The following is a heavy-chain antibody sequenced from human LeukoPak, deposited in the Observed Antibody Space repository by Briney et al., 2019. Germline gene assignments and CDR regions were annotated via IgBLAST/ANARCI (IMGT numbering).Heavy chain of an antibody. V-gene: IGHV3-23*01. CDR1: GFTLSSYN. CDR3: LKVRAFCGNVNDYCTFGS. D-gene: IGHD3-10*01. Sequence: PGGSLRLSCAASGFTLSSYNMNWVRQAPGKGLEWVSVLNPGGETTYYADSVKGRFTISRDNSKNTLYLQMDSLRADDTAVYYCLKVRAFCGNVNDYCTFGSWVQGTLVTVSS. CDR2: LNPGGETT. J-gene: IGHJ4*02.